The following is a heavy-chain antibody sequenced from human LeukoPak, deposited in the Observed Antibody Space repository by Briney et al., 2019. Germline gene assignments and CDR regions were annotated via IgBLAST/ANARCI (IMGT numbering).Heavy chain of an antibody. Sequence: PGGSLRLSCAASGFTVSSNHMSWVRQTPGKGLEWVSVIYSGGSTYYLDSVKGRFTISRDNSKNTLYLQMNSLRAEDTAVYYCAGSGSDYYGMDVWGQGTTVTVSS. CDR3: AGSGSDYYGMDV. CDR1: GFTVSSNH. D-gene: IGHD5-12*01. CDR2: IYSGGST. J-gene: IGHJ6*02. V-gene: IGHV3-53*01.